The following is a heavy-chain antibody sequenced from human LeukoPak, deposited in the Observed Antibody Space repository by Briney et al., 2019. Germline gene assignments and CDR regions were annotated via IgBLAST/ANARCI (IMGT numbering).Heavy chain of an antibody. Sequence: GASVKVSCKASGYTFTGYYMHWVRQAPGQGLEWMGWINPNSGGTNYAQKFQGRVTMTRDTSISTAYMELSRLRSDDTAVYYCARDPNSSTSWRSYYDSSGHNAFDIWGQGTMVTVSS. CDR3: ARDPNSSTSWRSYYDSSGHNAFDI. CDR1: GYTFTGYY. V-gene: IGHV1-2*02. D-gene: IGHD3-22*01. J-gene: IGHJ3*02. CDR2: INPNSGGT.